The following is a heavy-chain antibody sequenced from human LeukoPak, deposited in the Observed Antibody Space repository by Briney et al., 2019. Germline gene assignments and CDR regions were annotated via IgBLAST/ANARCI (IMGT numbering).Heavy chain of an antibody. J-gene: IGHJ1*01. CDR3: ARGPSEIGGYYPEYFRH. D-gene: IGHD3-22*01. CDR1: GFTFSTYW. V-gene: IGHV3-74*01. CDR2: IKSDGST. Sequence: PGGSLRLSCAASGFTFSTYWMHWVRQAPGKGLVWVSRIKSDGSTNYADSVKGRFTISRDNAKNTVSLQMNSLRPEDTGVYYCARGPSEIGGYYPEYFRHWGQGTLVTVSS.